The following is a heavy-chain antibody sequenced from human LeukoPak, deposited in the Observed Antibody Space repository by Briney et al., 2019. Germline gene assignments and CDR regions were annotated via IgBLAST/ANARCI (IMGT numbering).Heavy chain of an antibody. D-gene: IGHD2-2*01. J-gene: IGHJ4*02. CDR3: ANHLACGSTSCPSFDY. CDR2: ISWNSGSI. V-gene: IGHV3-9*01. CDR1: GFTFDDYA. Sequence: GRSLRLSCAASGFTFDDYAMHWVRQAPGKGLEWVSGISWNSGSIGYADSVKGRSTISRDNAKNSLYLQMNSLRAEDTAVYYCANHLACGSTSCPSFDYWGQGTLVTVSS.